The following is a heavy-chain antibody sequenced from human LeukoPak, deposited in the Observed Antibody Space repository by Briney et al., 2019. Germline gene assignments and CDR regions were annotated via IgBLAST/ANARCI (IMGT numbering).Heavy chain of an antibody. D-gene: IGHD3-3*01. J-gene: IGHJ4*02. CDR2: IHPNSGVT. CDR3: ARGTPSRVYYFDC. Sequence: ASVKVSCTASGYSFTGYYMHWVRQPPGQGLEWMGWIHPNSGVTNYAQKFQGWVTMTRDTSINTAFMELSGLKSDDTAVYYCARGTPSRVYYFDCWGQGTLVSVSS. V-gene: IGHV1-2*04. CDR1: GYSFTGYY.